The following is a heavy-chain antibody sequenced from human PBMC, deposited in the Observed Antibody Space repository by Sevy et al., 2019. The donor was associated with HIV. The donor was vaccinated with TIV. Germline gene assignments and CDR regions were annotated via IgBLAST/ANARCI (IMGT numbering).Heavy chain of an antibody. CDR2: MKEGGSEK. Sequence: GGSLRLSCAASGFTFSSYWMSWVRQAPGKGLEWVATMKEGGSEKSYVDSVKGRFTISRDNAKNSLYLQMNSLRVDDTARYYCVREGLGGFSYSLDCWGQGTLVTVSS. CDR3: VREGLGGFSYSLDC. J-gene: IGHJ4*02. D-gene: IGHD5-18*01. V-gene: IGHV3-7*01. CDR1: GFTFSSYW.